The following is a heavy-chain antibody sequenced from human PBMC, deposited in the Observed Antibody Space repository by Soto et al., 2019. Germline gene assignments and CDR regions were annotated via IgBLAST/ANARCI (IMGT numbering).Heavy chain of an antibody. CDR1: GFTFSSYA. D-gene: IGHD3-22*01. Sequence: GGSLRLSCAASGFTFSSYAMSWVRQAPGKGLEWVSAISGSGGSTYYADSVKGRFTISRDNSKNTLYLQMNSLRAEDTAVYYCAKALYYYDSSGYCAHFDYWGQGTLVTVSS. CDR2: ISGSGGST. V-gene: IGHV3-23*01. CDR3: AKALYYYDSSGYCAHFDY. J-gene: IGHJ4*02.